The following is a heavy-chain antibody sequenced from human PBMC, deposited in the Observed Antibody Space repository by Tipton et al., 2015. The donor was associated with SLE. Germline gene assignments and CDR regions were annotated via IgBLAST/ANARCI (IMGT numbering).Heavy chain of an antibody. CDR1: GGSINSGDYY. CDR2: IHATGSA. D-gene: IGHD2-2*01. V-gene: IGHV4-61*02. Sequence: TLSLTCTVSGGSINSGDYYWSWIRQPAGMGLEWIGRIHATGSANYNPSLRSRVTISVDTSKNQFSLKLSSVAAADTAVYYCARDWCSSTSCYGYYYMDVWGKGTTVTVSS. CDR3: ARDWCSSTSCYGYYYMDV. J-gene: IGHJ6*03.